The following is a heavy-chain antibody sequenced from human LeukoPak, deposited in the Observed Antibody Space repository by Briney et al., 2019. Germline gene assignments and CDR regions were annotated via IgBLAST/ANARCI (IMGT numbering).Heavy chain of an antibody. D-gene: IGHD1-26*01. V-gene: IGHV1-18*01. CDR3: ARDLPGAWELLGYYYGMDV. CDR2: ISAYNGNT. CDR1: GYTFTSYG. J-gene: IGHJ6*02. Sequence: ASVKVSCKASGYTFTSYGISWVRQAPGQGLEWMGWISAYNGNTNYAQKLQGRVTMTTDTSTSTAYMELRSLRSDDTAVYYCARDLPGAWELLGYYYGMDVWGQGTTVTVSS.